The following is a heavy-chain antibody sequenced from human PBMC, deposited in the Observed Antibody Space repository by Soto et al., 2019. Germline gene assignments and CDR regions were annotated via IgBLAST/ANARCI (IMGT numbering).Heavy chain of an antibody. Sequence: GGSLRLSCAASGFTFSSYGMHWVRQAPGKGLEWVAVISYDGSNKYYADSVKGRFTISRDNSKNTLYLQMNSLRAEDTAVYYCAKSIDSSGYYLCEYNWFYPWGQGTLVPVSS. CDR3: AKSIDSSGYYLCEYNWFYP. D-gene: IGHD3-22*01. J-gene: IGHJ5*02. CDR1: GFTFSSYG. CDR2: ISYDGSNK. V-gene: IGHV3-30*18.